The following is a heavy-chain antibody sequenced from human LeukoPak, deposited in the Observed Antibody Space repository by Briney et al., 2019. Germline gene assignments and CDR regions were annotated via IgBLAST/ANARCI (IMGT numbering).Heavy chain of an antibody. J-gene: IGHJ4*02. CDR3: ARGSSLNGGFDY. CDR2: ISRTGGAV. V-gene: IGHV3-11*01. CDR1: GFTFNQHS. Sequence: GGSLRLSCAASGFTFNQHSMSWIRQAPGKGLEWLSYISRTGGAVHYADSVEGRFTISRDNARNSLSLQMNGVRADDTAVYFGARGSSLNGGFDYWGRGTLVTVSS.